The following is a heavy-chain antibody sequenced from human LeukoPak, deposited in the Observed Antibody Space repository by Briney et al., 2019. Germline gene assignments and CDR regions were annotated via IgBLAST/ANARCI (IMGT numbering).Heavy chain of an antibody. CDR3: ARGAFDYPGRDYFDY. Sequence: GGSLRLSCAASGFSFSGYSMNRVRQAPGKGLEWVSSISSRSTYIYYADSLKGRFTISRDNAKNSLHLQMKGLRVEDTAVYYCARGAFDYPGRDYFDYWGQGTQVTVSS. CDR1: GFSFSGYS. V-gene: IGHV3-21*06. D-gene: IGHD3-9*01. CDR2: ISSRSTYI. J-gene: IGHJ4*02.